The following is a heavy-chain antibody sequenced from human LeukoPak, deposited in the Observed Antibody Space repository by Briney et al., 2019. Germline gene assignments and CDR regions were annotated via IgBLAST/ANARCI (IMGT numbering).Heavy chain of an antibody. D-gene: IGHD2-15*01. V-gene: IGHV3-15*01. J-gene: IGHJ1*01. Sequence: GGSLRLSCAASGLTFSNAWMSWVRQAPGKGLEWVGRIKSKTDGGTTDYAARVKGRFTISRDDSKNTLYLQMNSLKTEDTAVYYCTTFYCSGGSCYLFEYFQHWGQGTLVTVSS. CDR2: IKSKTDGGTT. CDR3: TTFYCSGGSCYLFEYFQH. CDR1: GLTFSNAW.